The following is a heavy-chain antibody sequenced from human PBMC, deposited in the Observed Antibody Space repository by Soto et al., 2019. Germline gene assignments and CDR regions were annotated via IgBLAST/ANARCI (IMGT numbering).Heavy chain of an antibody. CDR1: GYIFTSYW. J-gene: IGHJ6*02. Sequence: VESLKISCKGSGYIFTSYWICWLLQMPVKVLEWMGIIYPGDSDTRYSPSFQGQVTISADKSISTAYLRWSSLKASDTAMYYCARHGVAARHYYYYGMDVWGQGTTVTVSS. D-gene: IGHD6-6*01. CDR2: IYPGDSDT. V-gene: IGHV5-51*01. CDR3: ARHGVAARHYYYYGMDV.